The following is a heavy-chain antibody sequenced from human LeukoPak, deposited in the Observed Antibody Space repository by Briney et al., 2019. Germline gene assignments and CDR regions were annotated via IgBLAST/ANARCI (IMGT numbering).Heavy chain of an antibody. J-gene: IGHJ3*02. Sequence: SQTLSLTCTVSGGSISSGGYYWSWIRQHPGQGLEWIGYIYYSGSTYYNPSLKSRVTISVDTSKNQFSLKLSSVTAADTAVYYCTEYRGGAFDIWGQGTMVTVSS. V-gene: IGHV4-31*03. CDR2: IYYSGST. CDR1: GGSISSGGYY. D-gene: IGHD2-2*01. CDR3: TEYRGGAFDI.